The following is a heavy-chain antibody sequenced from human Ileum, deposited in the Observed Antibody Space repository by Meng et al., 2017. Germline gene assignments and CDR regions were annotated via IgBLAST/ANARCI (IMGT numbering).Heavy chain of an antibody. Sequence: VQLQELGPVLVRPWGPLSLTCAVSSGSISRNTYWSWVRQPPGKGLEWIGQISHSGSAYYNPSLKSRVTMSVDKSKSQFSLMLTSVTAADTAIYYCARHGGYSQDFWGQGTLVTVSS. CDR2: ISHSGSA. J-gene: IGHJ4*02. V-gene: IGHV4-4*02. CDR3: ARHGGYSQDF. CDR1: SGSISRNTY. D-gene: IGHD4-23*01.